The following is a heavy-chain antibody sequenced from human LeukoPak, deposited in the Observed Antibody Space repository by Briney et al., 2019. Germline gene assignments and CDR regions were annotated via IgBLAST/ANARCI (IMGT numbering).Heavy chain of an antibody. V-gene: IGHV3-20*04. CDR2: IDRNGDST. D-gene: IGHD3-22*01. CDR1: GFTFDDYG. J-gene: IGHJ4*02. Sequence: PGGSLRLSCAASGFTFDDYGMSWVRQAPGKGLEWVSGIDRNGDSTGYADSVEGRFTISRDNAKNSLYLQMNSLRAEDTAVYYCAKEPYYYDSNDYFYVPYFDYWGQGTLVTVSS. CDR3: AKEPYYYDSNDYFYVPYFDY.